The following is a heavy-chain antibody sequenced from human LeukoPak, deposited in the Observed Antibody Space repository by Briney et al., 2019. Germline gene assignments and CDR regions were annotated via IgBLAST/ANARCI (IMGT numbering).Heavy chain of an antibody. J-gene: IGHJ4*02. CDR2: ISDSGDYT. Sequence: GGSLTLSCAGSGFTISSYATSLVRQAPGQGLEWVSVISDSGDYTSYADSVRGRFTISRDNSRNTLYLQMISLRPEDTAVYYCATVPSSGKYITNGVCFPFDYWGQGTLVTVSS. D-gene: IGHD2-8*01. V-gene: IGHV3-23*01. CDR1: GFTISSYA. CDR3: ATVPSSGKYITNGVCFPFDY.